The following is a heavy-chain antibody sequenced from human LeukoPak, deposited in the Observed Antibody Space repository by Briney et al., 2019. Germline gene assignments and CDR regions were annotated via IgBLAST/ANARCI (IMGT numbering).Heavy chain of an antibody. Sequence: SETLSLTCTVSGGSISSYYWSWIRQPAGKGLEWIGRIYTSGSTNYNPSLKSRVTMSVDMSKNQFSLKLSSVTAADTAVYYCARDRGRNYDFWSGSQGHNWFDPWGQGTLVTVSS. CDR2: IYTSGST. V-gene: IGHV4-4*07. CDR3: ARDRGRNYDFWSGSQGHNWFDP. CDR1: GGSISSYY. J-gene: IGHJ5*02. D-gene: IGHD3-3*01.